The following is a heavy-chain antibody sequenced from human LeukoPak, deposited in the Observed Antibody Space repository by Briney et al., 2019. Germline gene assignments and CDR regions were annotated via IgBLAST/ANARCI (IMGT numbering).Heavy chain of an antibody. D-gene: IGHD3-3*01. CDR1: GGSISSYY. J-gene: IGHJ4*02. CDR2: IYYSGST. CDR3: ARGSGYYGEDFEY. V-gene: IGHV4-59*08. Sequence: SETLSLTCTVSGGSISSYYWSWIRQPAGKGLEWIETIYYSGSTYYNPSLKSRVTISLDTSKNQFSLKLSSVTAADTAVYYCARGSGYYGEDFEYWGQGTLVTVSS.